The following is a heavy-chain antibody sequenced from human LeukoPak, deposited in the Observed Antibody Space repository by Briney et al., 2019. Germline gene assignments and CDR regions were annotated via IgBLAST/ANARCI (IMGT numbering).Heavy chain of an antibody. D-gene: IGHD3-16*01. J-gene: IGHJ4*02. CDR1: GFTFSTYA. V-gene: IGHV3-64*01. CDR2: ITSNGGNT. CDR3: ARGSGPMGVTYDY. Sequence: PGGSLRLSCAASGFTFSTYAMHWVRQAPGKGLEYVSAITSNGGNTYYANSVKGRFTISRDNSKNTLYLQMGSLRPEDMAVYYCARGSGPMGVTYDYWGQGTLVTVSS.